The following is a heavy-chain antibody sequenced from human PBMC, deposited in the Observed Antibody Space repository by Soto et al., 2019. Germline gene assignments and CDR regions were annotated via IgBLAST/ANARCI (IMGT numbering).Heavy chain of an antibody. J-gene: IGHJ4*02. CDR1: GGSISSSSYY. CDR2: IYYSGST. V-gene: IGHV4-39*01. CDR3: ARHVGVIGSSGEVGATTGLNFDY. Sequence: QLQLQESGPGLVKPSETLSLTCTVSGGSISSSSYYWGWIRQPPGKGLEWIGSIYYSGSTYYNPSLKSRVTLSVDTSKNQFSLKLSSVTAADTAVYYCARHVGVIGSSGEVGATTGLNFDYWGQGTLVTVSS. D-gene: IGHD1-26*01.